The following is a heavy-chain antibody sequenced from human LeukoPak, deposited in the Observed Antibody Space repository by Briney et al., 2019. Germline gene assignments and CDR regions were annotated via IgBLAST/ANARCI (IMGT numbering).Heavy chain of an antibody. J-gene: IGHJ5*02. D-gene: IGHD3-3*01. CDR2: IVPISGTS. V-gene: IGHV1-69*13. CDR3: ARSYYDLWSGHMNAFDT. Sequence: GASVKVSCKASVGTLISYAISWVRQAPGQGLEWMGGIVPISGTSNYAQKFQGRVTISADESTRTAYMELSSMRSESPAAYYWARSYYDLWSGHMNAFDTWGQGTLVTVSS. CDR1: VGTLISYA.